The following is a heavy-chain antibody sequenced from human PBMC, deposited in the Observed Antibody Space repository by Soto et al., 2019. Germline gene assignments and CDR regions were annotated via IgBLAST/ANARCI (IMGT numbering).Heavy chain of an antibody. J-gene: IGHJ4*02. D-gene: IGHD1-26*01. CDR2: ITPFSGDV. V-gene: IGHV1-45*02. CDR1: GNTFTYRY. CDR3: AGGGAGSGPFTWELPDH. Sequence: QMQLVQSGAEVKKTGSSVTVSCKALGNTFTYRYLHWVRQAPGQALEWMGWITPFSGDVHYAQKFQERVTITRDRSINTAYMQMSSLRSEATAMYFCAGGGAGSGPFTWELPDHWGQGTLVTVSS.